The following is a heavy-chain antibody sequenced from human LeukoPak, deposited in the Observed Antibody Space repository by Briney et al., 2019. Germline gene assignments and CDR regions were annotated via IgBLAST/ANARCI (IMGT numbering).Heavy chain of an antibody. V-gene: IGHV3-74*01. J-gene: IGHJ3*02. D-gene: IGHD5-24*01. CDR3: AKDGYNVASDI. CDR2: INSDGSNI. Sequence: GGSLRLSCAASGFTFSHYWMDWVRQAPGKGLVWVSRINSDGSNIRYADSVKGRFTISRDNAKNTLYLQMNSLRAEDTAVYYCAKDGYNVASDIWGQGTVVTVSS. CDR1: GFTFSHYW.